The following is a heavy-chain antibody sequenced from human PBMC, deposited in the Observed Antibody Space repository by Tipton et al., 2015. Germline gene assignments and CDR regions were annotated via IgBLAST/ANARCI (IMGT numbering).Heavy chain of an antibody. Sequence: SLRLSCAASGFSVSSSYMTWVRQAPGKGLEWVSVIYSGGNTYYADSVKGRFTISRDNSKNTLYLQMNSLRAEDTAVYYCAKEGSGGSYYRFDYWGQGTLVTVSS. CDR2: IYSGGNT. V-gene: IGHV3-53*01. CDR3: AKEGSGGSYYRFDY. J-gene: IGHJ4*02. CDR1: GFSVSSSY. D-gene: IGHD1-26*01.